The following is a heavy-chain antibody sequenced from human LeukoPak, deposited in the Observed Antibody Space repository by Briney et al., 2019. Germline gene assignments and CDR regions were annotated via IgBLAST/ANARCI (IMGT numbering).Heavy chain of an antibody. CDR3: TMYSSSSYVLY. CDR1: GFTFSGSA. CDR2: IRSKANSYAT. D-gene: IGHD6-6*01. J-gene: IGHJ4*02. Sequence: PGGSLRLSCAASGFTFSGSAMHWVRQASGKGLEWVGRIRSKANSYATAYAASVKGRFTISRDDSKNTAYLQMNSLKTEDTAMYYCTMYSSSSYVLYWGQGTLVTVSS. V-gene: IGHV3-73*01.